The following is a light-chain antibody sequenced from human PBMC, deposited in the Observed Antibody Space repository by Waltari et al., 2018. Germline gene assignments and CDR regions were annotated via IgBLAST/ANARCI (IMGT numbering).Light chain of an antibody. Sequence: QSALTQPRSVSGSPGQSVTISCTGTSSDVGGYNYVSWYQHHPGKAPKLIIYDVTNRPSGVPVRVSASKSDNTASLTISGLHAEDEADYYCCSYAGSITFWVFGGGTKLTVL. CDR2: DVT. CDR1: SSDVGGYNY. V-gene: IGLV2-11*01. CDR3: CSYAGSITFWV. J-gene: IGLJ3*02.